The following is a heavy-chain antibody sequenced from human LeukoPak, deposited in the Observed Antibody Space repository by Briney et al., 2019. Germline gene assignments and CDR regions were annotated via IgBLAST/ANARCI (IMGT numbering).Heavy chain of an antibody. CDR1: GYTFTNYD. J-gene: IGHJ4*02. V-gene: IGHV1-8*01. CDR2: MNPNSGDA. Sequence: GASVKVSCKASGYTFTNYDLTWVRQATGQGLEWMGWMNPNSGDAGYAQKFQGRFTMTRDTSISTAYMELSSLRSEDTAVYYCARGFAGYDTSDYAFSYYWGQGTLVTVSS. D-gene: IGHD3-22*01. CDR3: ARGFAGYDTSDYAFSYY.